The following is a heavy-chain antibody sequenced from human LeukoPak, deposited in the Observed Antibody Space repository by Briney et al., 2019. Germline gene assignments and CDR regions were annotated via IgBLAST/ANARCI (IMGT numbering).Heavy chain of an antibody. D-gene: IGHD3-10*01. CDR2: IYYSGST. CDR1: AGSITSYY. V-gene: IGHV4-59*01. CDR3: ARGRDYYGYFDY. Sequence: PSETLSLTRTVAAGSITSYYWSWIRQPPGKGLEWIGYIYYSGSTNHHPTLKSRVTISVDTSKNHFSLKLSSVTAADTAVYYCARGRDYYGYFDYWGQGTLVTVSS. J-gene: IGHJ4*02.